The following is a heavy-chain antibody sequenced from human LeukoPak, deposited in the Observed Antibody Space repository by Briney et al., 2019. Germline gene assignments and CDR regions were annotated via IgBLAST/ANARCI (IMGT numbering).Heavy chain of an antibody. D-gene: IGHD3-3*01. CDR3: ARGGSITIFGVVIISDWFDP. CDR1: GGSFSGYY. V-gene: IGHV4-34*01. J-gene: IGHJ5*02. CDR2: INHSGST. Sequence: PSETLSLTCAVYGGSFSGYYWSWIRQPPGQGLEWIGEINHSGSTNYNPSLKSRVTISVDTSKNQFSLKLSSVTAADTAVYYCARGGSITIFGVVIISDWFDPWGQGTLVTVSS.